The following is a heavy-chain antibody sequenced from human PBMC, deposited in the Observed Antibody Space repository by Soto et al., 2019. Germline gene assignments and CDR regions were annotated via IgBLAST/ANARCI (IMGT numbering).Heavy chain of an antibody. CDR2: INNSGRT. V-gene: IGHV4-34*01. Sequence: SQTLCLTWGVYGGAFSGYYWSWIRQPPGKGLEGIGEINNSGRTNYNPSLKSRVTISVDTSKNQFSLKLSSVTAADTAVYYCASLLGYCTNCVCSNDYWCQGTLVTVSS. CDR3: ASLLGYCTNCVCSNDY. D-gene: IGHD2-8*01. CDR1: GGAFSGYY. J-gene: IGHJ4*02.